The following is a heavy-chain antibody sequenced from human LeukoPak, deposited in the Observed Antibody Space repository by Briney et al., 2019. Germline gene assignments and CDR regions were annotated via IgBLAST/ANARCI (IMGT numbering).Heavy chain of an antibody. V-gene: IGHV1-8*03. Sequence: ASVKVSCKASGYTFTSYDINWVRQATGQGLEWMGWMNPNSGKTGYAQKFQGRVTITRNTSISTAYMELSSLRSEGTAVYYCAREANYYDSSGYPYDAFDIWGQGTMVTVSS. CDR3: AREANYYDSSGYPYDAFDI. J-gene: IGHJ3*02. CDR1: GYTFTSYD. CDR2: MNPNSGKT. D-gene: IGHD3-22*01.